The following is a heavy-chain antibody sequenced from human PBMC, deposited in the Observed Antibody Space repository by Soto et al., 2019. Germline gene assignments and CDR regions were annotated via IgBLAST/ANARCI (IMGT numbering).Heavy chain of an antibody. J-gene: IGHJ4*02. CDR3: ARGGQDFWSGPFDY. D-gene: IGHD3-3*01. CDR1: GGSISNYF. Sequence: SETLSLTCTVSGGSISNYFCNWIRQPAGKGLEWIGRIDNSGSTNYNPSLKSRITMSADTSRNQFSLKLNSVTAADTAVYYCARGGQDFWSGPFDYWGQGALVTVSS. V-gene: IGHV4-4*07. CDR2: IDNSGST.